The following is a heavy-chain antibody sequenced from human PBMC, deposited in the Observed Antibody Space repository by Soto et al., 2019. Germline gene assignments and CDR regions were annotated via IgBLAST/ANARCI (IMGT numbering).Heavy chain of an antibody. D-gene: IGHD3-16*01. J-gene: IGHJ4*02. Sequence: GASVKVSCKASGYTFASYYMHWVRQAPGQGLEWMGIINPSGGSTSYAQKFQGRVTMTRDTSTSTVYMELSSLRSEDTAVYYCAKIAGGSYCDYWGQGTLVTVSS. CDR3: AKIAGGSYCDY. CDR1: GYTFASYY. V-gene: IGHV1-46*01. CDR2: INPSGGST.